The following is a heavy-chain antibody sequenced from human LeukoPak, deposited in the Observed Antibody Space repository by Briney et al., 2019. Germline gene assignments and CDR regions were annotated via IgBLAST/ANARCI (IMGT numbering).Heavy chain of an antibody. D-gene: IGHD2/OR15-2a*01. CDR3: VSFYETY. Sequence: PGGSLRLSCAASGFTFSSYGMHWVRLAPGKGLEWVAVISYDGSNKYYADSVKGRFTISRDNAKNTVYLQMNSLRAEDTAVYYCVSFYETYWGRGTLVTVSS. J-gene: IGHJ4*02. CDR1: GFTFSSYG. CDR2: ISYDGSNK. V-gene: IGHV3-30*03.